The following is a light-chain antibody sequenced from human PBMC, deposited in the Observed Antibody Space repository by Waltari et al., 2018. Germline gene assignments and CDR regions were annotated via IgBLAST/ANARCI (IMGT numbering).Light chain of an antibody. CDR3: SSYAGSNKV. J-gene: IGLJ1*01. V-gene: IGLV2-8*01. Sequence: QSALTQPPSASGSLGQSVTISCTGTSSDVGGYNYVTWYQQHPGKAPKPMIYDVTKRPSGVPDRFSGSKSGNTASLTVSGLQAEDEADYYCSSYAGSNKVFGTGTKVTVL. CDR2: DVT. CDR1: SSDVGGYNY.